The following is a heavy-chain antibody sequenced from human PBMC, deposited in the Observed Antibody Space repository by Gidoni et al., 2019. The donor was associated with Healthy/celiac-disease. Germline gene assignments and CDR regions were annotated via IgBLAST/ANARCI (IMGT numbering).Heavy chain of an antibody. Sequence: QVQLVESGGGVVQPGRSLRLSCAASGFTFSSYGMHWVRQAPGKGLEWVAVISYDGSNKYYADSVKGRFTISRDNSKNTLYLQMNSLRAEDTAVYYCATGGNDMTDAFDIWGQGTMVTVSS. CDR3: ATGGNDMTDAFDI. CDR1: GFTFSSYG. J-gene: IGHJ3*02. V-gene: IGHV3-30*03. CDR2: ISYDGSNK.